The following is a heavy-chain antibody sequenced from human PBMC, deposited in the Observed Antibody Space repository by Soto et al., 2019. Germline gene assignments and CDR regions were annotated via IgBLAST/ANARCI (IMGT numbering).Heavy chain of an antibody. CDR2: ISGDGRTT. CDR3: ARGVPNCSSSSCYFGC. Sequence: PGGSLRLSCAASGFTFSSHWMNWVRQGPGKGLVWVSRISGDGRTTSHADSVKGRFTISRDNAKNTLYLQMNSLRVEDTAVYYCARGVPNCSSSSCYFGCWGQGILVTFSS. D-gene: IGHD2-2*01. J-gene: IGHJ4*02. V-gene: IGHV3-74*01. CDR1: GFTFSSHW.